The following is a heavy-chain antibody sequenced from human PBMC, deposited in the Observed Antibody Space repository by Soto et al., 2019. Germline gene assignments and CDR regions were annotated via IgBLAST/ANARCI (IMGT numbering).Heavy chain of an antibody. D-gene: IGHD2-2*01. CDR3: ARPQNYCSSSSCSGLRRSDP. J-gene: IGHJ5*02. CDR1: GFTFSDYY. CDR2: ISSSGASI. V-gene: IGHV3-11*01. Sequence: PGGSLRLSCAASGFTFSDYYMSWIRQAPGKGLEWVSYISSSGASIYYADSVKGRFTISRDNAKNSLYLQMNSLRAEDTAVYYYARPQNYCSSSSCSGLRRSDPWGQGTLVTVSS.